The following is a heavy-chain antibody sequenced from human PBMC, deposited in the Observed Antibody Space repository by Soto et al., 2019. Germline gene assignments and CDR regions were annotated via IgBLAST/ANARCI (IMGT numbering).Heavy chain of an antibody. J-gene: IGHJ5*02. CDR3: ARVTYCSSTSCQSWFDP. Sequence: QVQLVQSGAEVKKPGSSVKVSCKASGGTFSSYAISWVRQAPGQGLEWMGGIIPIFGTANYAQKFQGRVKITADESTSTAYMELSSLRSEDTAVYYCARVTYCSSTSCQSWFDPWGQGTLVTVSS. CDR1: GGTFSSYA. CDR2: IIPIFGTA. V-gene: IGHV1-69*01. D-gene: IGHD2-2*01.